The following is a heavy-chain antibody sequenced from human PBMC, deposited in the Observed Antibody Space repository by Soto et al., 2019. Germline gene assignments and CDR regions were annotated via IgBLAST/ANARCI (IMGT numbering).Heavy chain of an antibody. V-gene: IGHV5-10-1*01. J-gene: IGHJ3*01. D-gene: IGHD2-15*01. Sequence: PWESLKISCKSSGYKFTTFWLNWVRQTPGKGLEWLGRIDHTDSFTHYSPPFEGHSTISVDRSISTAYLQWNSLQASDTAVYYCARPASGGSRDAFDVWGQGTTVTVSS. CDR2: IDHTDSFT. CDR1: GYKFTTFW. CDR3: ARPASGGSRDAFDV.